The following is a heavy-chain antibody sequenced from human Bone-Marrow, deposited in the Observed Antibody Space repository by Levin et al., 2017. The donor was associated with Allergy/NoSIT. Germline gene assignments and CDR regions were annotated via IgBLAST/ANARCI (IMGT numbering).Heavy chain of an antibody. CDR2: IYWDDDK. CDR1: GFSLSTSGVG. J-gene: IGHJ5*02. CDR3: AHSEPAPFWSGYMTGDWFDP. Sequence: KWSGPTLVKPPQTLTLTCTFSGFSLSTSGVGVGWIRQPPGKALEWLALIYWDDDKRYSPSLKSRLTITKDTSKNQVVLTMTNMDPVDTATYYCAHSEPAPFWSGYMTGDWFDPWGQGTLVTVSS. D-gene: IGHD3-3*01. V-gene: IGHV2-5*02.